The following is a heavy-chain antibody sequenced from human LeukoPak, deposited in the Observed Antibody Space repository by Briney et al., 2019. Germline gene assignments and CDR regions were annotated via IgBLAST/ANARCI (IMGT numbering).Heavy chain of an antibody. CDR1: GSTFNNYA. CDR3: ARDGGFQDIVVVVATAPPDY. CDR2: ISYDGSNK. D-gene: IGHD2-15*01. J-gene: IGHJ4*02. Sequence: GGSLRLSCAASGSTFNNYAMSWVRQAPGKGLEWAAVISYDGSNKYYADSVKGRFTISRDNSKNTLYLQMNSLRAEDTAVYYCARDGGFQDIVVVVATAPPDYWGQGTLVTVSS. V-gene: IGHV3-30*04.